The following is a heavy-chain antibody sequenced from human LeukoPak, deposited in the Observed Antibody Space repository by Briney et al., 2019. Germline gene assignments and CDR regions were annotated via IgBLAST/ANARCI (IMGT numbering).Heavy chain of an antibody. Sequence: SETLSLTCAVYGGSFSGYYWSWIRQPPGKGLEWIGEINHSGSTNYNPSLKSRVTISVDTSKNQFSLKLSSVTAADTAVYYCARVRVATTIDYWGQGTLVTVSS. CDR1: GGSFSGYY. J-gene: IGHJ4*02. CDR2: INHSGST. CDR3: ARVRVATTIDY. D-gene: IGHD5-12*01. V-gene: IGHV4-34*01.